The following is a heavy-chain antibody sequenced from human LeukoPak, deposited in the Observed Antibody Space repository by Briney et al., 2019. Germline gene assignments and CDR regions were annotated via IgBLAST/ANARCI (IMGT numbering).Heavy chain of an antibody. J-gene: IGHJ4*02. CDR2: INPNSGGT. CDR3: ARLGPFEGTI. V-gene: IGHV1-2*02. D-gene: IGHD2/OR15-2a*01. Sequence: ASVKVSCKASGYTFIDYNMHWVRRAPGQGLEWMGWINPNSGGTNYAQKFQGRVTMTRDTSISTAYMELSSLRYDDTAVYYCARLGPFEGTIWGQGTLVTVSS. CDR1: GYTFIDYN.